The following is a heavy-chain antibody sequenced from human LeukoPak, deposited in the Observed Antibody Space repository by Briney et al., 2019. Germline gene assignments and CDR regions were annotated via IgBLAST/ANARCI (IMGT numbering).Heavy chain of an antibody. D-gene: IGHD2-8*01. J-gene: IGHJ4*02. Sequence: SETLSLTCAVYGGSFSGYYWSWIRQPPGKGLEWIGYIYYSGSTNYNPSLKSRVTISVDTSKNQFSLKLSSVTAADTAVYYCARAGLLNDYFDYWGQGTLVTVSS. CDR2: IYYSGST. V-gene: IGHV4-59*01. CDR3: ARAGLLNDYFDY. CDR1: GGSFSGYY.